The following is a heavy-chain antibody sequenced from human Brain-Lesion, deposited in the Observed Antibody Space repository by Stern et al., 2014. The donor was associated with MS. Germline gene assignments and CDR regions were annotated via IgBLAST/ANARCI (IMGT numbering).Heavy chain of an antibody. V-gene: IGHV4-61*02. CDR2: IYTTGST. Sequence: VQLVESGPGLVKPSQTLSLTCTVSGGSVGSGSYDWSWIRQPAGKGLEWIGRIYTTGSTYYNPSLKSRVSISIDTPKNQFPLKLPSVTAADTAVYYCARDKEDTNMAFRYFDNWGQGTLVTVSS. CDR3: ARDKEDTNMAFRYFDN. CDR1: GGSVGSGSYD. D-gene: IGHD5-18*01. J-gene: IGHJ4*02.